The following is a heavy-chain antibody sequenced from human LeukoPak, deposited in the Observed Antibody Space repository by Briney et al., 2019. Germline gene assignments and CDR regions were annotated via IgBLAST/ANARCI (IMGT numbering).Heavy chain of an antibody. V-gene: IGHV3-23*01. CDR3: AKRGVVIRVFLVGLHKEAYYFDS. CDR2: LSGSGGGT. Sequence: GGSLRLSCAVSGITLSNYGMSWVRQAPGKGLEWVAGLSGSGGGTNYADSVQGRFTISRDNPKNTLYLQMNSLRAEDTAVYFCAKRGVVIRVFLVGLHKEAYYFDSWGQGALVTVSS. J-gene: IGHJ4*02. CDR1: GITLSNYG. D-gene: IGHD3-10*01.